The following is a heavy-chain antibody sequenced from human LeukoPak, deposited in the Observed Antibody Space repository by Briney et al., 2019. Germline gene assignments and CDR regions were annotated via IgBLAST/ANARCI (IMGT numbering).Heavy chain of an antibody. Sequence: GGSLRLSCAASGFTFSTYGVHWVRQAPGKGLEWVSFIRYVGINKYYADSVKGRFTISRDNSKNTLYLQMNSLTAEDTAMYYCAKATGTLGNWGQGTLVTVSS. CDR1: GFTFSTYG. CDR3: AKATGTLGN. V-gene: IGHV3-30*02. CDR2: IRYVGINK. D-gene: IGHD1-1*01. J-gene: IGHJ4*02.